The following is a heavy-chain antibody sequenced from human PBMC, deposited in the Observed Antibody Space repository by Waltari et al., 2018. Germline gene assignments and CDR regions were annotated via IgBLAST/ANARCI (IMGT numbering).Heavy chain of an antibody. CDR1: GFTVSSNY. CDR3: SYGRFEY. CDR2: SYSGGST. J-gene: IGHJ4*02. V-gene: IGHV3-66*02. Sequence: EVQLVESGGGLVQPGGSLRLSCAGSGFTVSSNYRNWVGQTPGKGLEWVSISYSGGSTYYSDSVKGRFTISRDNSKNTLHLQMNSLRAEDTAVYFCSYGRFEYWGQGTLVTVSS. D-gene: IGHD5-18*01.